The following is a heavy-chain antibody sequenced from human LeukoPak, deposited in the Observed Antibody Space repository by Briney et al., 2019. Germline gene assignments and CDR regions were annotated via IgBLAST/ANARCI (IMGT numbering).Heavy chain of an antibody. Sequence: GGSLRLSCVVSGFTFRIYAMSWVRQAPGKGLEWVSVISGSGGSTYYADSVKGRFTISRDNSKKTLYLQMNSLRAEDTAVYYCAKDLDDRNWGQGTLVTVSS. CDR2: ISGSGGST. V-gene: IGHV3-23*01. J-gene: IGHJ4*02. D-gene: IGHD3-16*01. CDR3: AKDLDDRN. CDR1: GFTFRIYA.